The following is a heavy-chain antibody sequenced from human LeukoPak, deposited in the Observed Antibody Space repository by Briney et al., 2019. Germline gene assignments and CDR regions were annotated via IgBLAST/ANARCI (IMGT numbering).Heavy chain of an antibody. D-gene: IGHD3-9*01. J-gene: IGHJ4*02. Sequence: GGSLRLSCAASGFTFSSYGMHWVRQAPGKGLEWVAFIRYDGSNKYYADSVKGRFTISRDNSKNTLYLQMNSLGAEDTAVYYCAKDRLTEDILTGYYYWGQGTLVTVSS. V-gene: IGHV3-30*02. CDR3: AKDRLTEDILTGYYY. CDR2: IRYDGSNK. CDR1: GFTFSSYG.